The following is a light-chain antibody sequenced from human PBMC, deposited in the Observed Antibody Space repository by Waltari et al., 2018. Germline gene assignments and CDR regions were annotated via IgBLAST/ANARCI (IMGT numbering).Light chain of an antibody. Sequence: QTVVTQEPSLSVSPGGTVTLTCALSSGSVSSTSYATWYRQTPGQAPRTLVYKANSRSFVVPDRFSGSVLGNKAALTITGAQADDESDFFCSLYMGSGIWVFGGGTKLTVL. CDR2: KAN. J-gene: IGLJ3*02. V-gene: IGLV8-61*01. CDR1: SGSVSSTSY. CDR3: SLYMGSGIWV.